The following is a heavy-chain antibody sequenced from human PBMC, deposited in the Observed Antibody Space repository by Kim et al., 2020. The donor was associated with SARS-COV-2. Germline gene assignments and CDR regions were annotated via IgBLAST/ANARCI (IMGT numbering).Heavy chain of an antibody. D-gene: IGHD3-22*01. Sequence: SETLSLTCAVYGGSFSGYYWSWIRQPPGKGLEWIGEINHSGSTNYNPSLKSRVTISVDTSKNQFSLKLSSVTAADTAVYYCARVSRKMTYYYDSSAYGMDVWGQGTTVTVSS. CDR2: INHSGST. CDR3: ARVSRKMTYYYDSSAYGMDV. J-gene: IGHJ6*02. V-gene: IGHV4-34*01. CDR1: GGSFSGYY.